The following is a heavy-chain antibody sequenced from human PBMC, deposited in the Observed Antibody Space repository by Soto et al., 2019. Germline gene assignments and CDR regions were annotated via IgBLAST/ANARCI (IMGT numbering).Heavy chain of an antibody. D-gene: IGHD6-13*01. CDR3: ARLVAAAADLPSYYFDY. V-gene: IGHV4-39*01. Sequence: QLQLQESGPGLVKPSETLSLTCTVSGGSISSSSYYWGWIRQPPGKGLEWIGSIYYSGSTYYNPSLKSRVTISVDTSKNQFSLKLSSVTAADTAVYDCARLVAAAADLPSYYFDYWGQGTLVTVSS. CDR2: IYYSGST. CDR1: GGSISSSSYY. J-gene: IGHJ4*02.